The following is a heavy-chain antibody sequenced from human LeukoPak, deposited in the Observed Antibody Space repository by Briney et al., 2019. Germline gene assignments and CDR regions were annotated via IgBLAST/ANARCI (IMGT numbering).Heavy chain of an antibody. Sequence: PGGSLRLPCAASGFTFSSYEMIWVRQAPGKGLEWVSYISSSGDIIHYADSVKGRFTISRDNAKNSLYLQMNSLRAEDTAVYYCAKVIGDTMIVVVITTGAFDIWGQGTMVTVSS. CDR2: ISSSGDII. V-gene: IGHV3-48*03. CDR1: GFTFSSYE. D-gene: IGHD3-22*01. CDR3: AKVIGDTMIVVVITTGAFDI. J-gene: IGHJ3*02.